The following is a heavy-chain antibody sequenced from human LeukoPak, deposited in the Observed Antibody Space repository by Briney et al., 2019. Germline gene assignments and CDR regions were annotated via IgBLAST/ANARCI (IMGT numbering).Heavy chain of an antibody. J-gene: IGHJ4*02. CDR2: IYYSGNT. Sequence: SETLSLTCTVSGGSISSYHWSWIRQPPGKGLEWIGYIYYSGNTNYNPSLKSRVTISVDTSKNQFSLNLSSVTAADTAVYYCARGPSSGYSYGWGQGTLVTVSS. D-gene: IGHD5-18*01. CDR3: ARGPSSGYSYG. CDR1: GGSISSYH. V-gene: IGHV4-59*01.